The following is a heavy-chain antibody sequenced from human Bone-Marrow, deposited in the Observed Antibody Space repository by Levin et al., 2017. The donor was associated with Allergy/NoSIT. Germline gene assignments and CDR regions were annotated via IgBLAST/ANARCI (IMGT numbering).Heavy chain of an antibody. CDR1: AFPFSSYG. Sequence: SGGSLRLSCAASAFPFSSYGMHWVRQAPGKGLEWVAVIWHDGSYKYYADAVKGRFTISRDNSKNTLYLQMNSLRAGDTALYYCASGDYSSGWHLDYWGQGTLVTVSS. D-gene: IGHD6-19*01. J-gene: IGHJ4*02. V-gene: IGHV3-33*01. CDR3: ASGDYSSGWHLDY. CDR2: IWHDGSYK.